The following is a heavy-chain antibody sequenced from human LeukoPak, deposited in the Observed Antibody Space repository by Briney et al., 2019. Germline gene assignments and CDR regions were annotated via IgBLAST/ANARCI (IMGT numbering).Heavy chain of an antibody. CDR2: SNSDGSST. J-gene: IGHJ4*02. CDR1: GFTFSSYW. CDR3: AKGGDYPFDY. D-gene: IGHD4-17*01. Sequence: GGSLRLSCAASGFTFSSYWMHWVRQAPGKGLVWVSRSNSDGSSTNYADSVKGRFTISRDNAKNTLYLQMNSLRAEDTAVYYCAKGGDYPFDYWGQGTLVTVSS. V-gene: IGHV3-74*01.